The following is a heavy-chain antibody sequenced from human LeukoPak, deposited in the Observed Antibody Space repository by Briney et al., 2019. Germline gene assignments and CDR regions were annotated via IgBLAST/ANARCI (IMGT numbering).Heavy chain of an antibody. CDR1: GFTFSSYG. Sequence: PGGSLRLSCAASGFTFSSYGMHWVRQAPGKGLEWAAVISYDGSNKYYADSVKGRFTISRDNSKNTLYLQMNSLRAEDTAVYYCAKELGGDIVVVPAAYDYWGQGTLVTVSS. D-gene: IGHD2-2*01. V-gene: IGHV3-30*18. J-gene: IGHJ4*02. CDR2: ISYDGSNK. CDR3: AKELGGDIVVVPAAYDY.